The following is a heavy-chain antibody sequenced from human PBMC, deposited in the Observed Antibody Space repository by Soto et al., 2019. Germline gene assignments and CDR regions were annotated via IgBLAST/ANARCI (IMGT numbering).Heavy chain of an antibody. J-gene: IGHJ4*02. Sequence: GESLKISCKGSGYSFTSYWISWVRQMPGKGLEWMGRIDPSDSYTNYSPSFQGHVTISADKSISTAYLQWGSLKASDTAMYYCARIPRVDYGDYVYFDYWGQGTLVTVSS. CDR3: ARIPRVDYGDYVYFDY. CDR2: IDPSDSYT. V-gene: IGHV5-10-1*01. CDR1: GYSFTSYW. D-gene: IGHD4-17*01.